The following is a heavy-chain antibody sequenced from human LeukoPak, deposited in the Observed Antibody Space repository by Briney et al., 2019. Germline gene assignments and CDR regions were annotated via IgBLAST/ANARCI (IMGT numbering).Heavy chain of an antibody. J-gene: IGHJ6*02. CDR3: AAGGGPAAMYHYYYYGMDV. Sequence: SETLSLTCTVSGGSISSYYWSWIRQPPGKGLEWIGSIYYSGSTYYNPSLKSRVTISVDTSKNQFSLKLSSVTAADTAVYYCAAGGGPAAMYHYYYYGMDVWGQGTTVTVSS. V-gene: IGHV4-59*05. CDR2: IYYSGST. D-gene: IGHD2-2*01. CDR1: GGSISSYY.